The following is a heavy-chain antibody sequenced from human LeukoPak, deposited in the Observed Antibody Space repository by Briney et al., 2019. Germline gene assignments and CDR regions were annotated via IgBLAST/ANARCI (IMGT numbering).Heavy chain of an antibody. J-gene: IGHJ4*02. Sequence: SETLSLTCTVSGGSISSSSYYWGWIRQPPGKGLEWIGSIYYSGSTNYNPSLKSRVTISVDKSKNQFSLKLSSVTAADTAVYYCARANLDGDYHFDYWGQGTLVTVSS. CDR2: IYYSGST. V-gene: IGHV4-39*07. D-gene: IGHD4-17*01. CDR1: GGSISSSSYY. CDR3: ARANLDGDYHFDY.